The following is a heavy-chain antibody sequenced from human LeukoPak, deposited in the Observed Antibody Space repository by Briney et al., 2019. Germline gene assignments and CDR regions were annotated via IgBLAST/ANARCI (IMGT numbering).Heavy chain of an antibody. J-gene: IGHJ6*03. D-gene: IGHD3-3*01. CDR2: ISSSGSTI. V-gene: IGHV3-11*04. Sequence: GGSLRLSCAASGFTFSDYYMSWIRQAPGKGLEWVSYISSSGSTIYYADSVKGRFTISRDNAKNSLYLQMNSLRAEDTAVYYCARDRTIFVAGYYYYYMDVWGKGTTVTVSS. CDR1: GFTFSDYY. CDR3: ARDRTIFVAGYYYYYMDV.